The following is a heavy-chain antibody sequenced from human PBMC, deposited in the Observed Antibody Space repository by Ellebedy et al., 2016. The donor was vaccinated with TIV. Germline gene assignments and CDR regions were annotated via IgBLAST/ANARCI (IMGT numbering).Heavy chain of an antibody. J-gene: IGHJ5*02. V-gene: IGHV6-1*01. CDR1: GDSVSSNSAT. CDR2: PYYRSKWYN. Sequence: QTLSLTCAISGDSVSSNSATWNWLRQSPSRGLEWLGRPYYRSKWYNDYAVSVKSRITINPDTSKNQFSLQLNSVTPEDTAVYYCARDDCSGGSCHWWFAPWGQGTLVTVSS. CDR3: ARDDCSGGSCHWWFAP. D-gene: IGHD2-15*01.